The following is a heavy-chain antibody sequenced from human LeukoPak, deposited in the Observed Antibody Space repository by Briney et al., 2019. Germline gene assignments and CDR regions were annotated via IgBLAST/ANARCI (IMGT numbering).Heavy chain of an antibody. D-gene: IGHD3-16*01. V-gene: IGHV4-59*01. CDR3: ARVVRGSPYHFDY. Sequence: SETLSLTCTVSGGSISRYYWSWIRQPPGKGLEWIGYIYYSGSTNYNPSLKSRVTISVDASKNQFSLKLNSVTAADTAVYYCARVVRGSPYHFDYWGQGTLVTVSS. CDR1: GGSISRYY. J-gene: IGHJ4*02. CDR2: IYYSGST.